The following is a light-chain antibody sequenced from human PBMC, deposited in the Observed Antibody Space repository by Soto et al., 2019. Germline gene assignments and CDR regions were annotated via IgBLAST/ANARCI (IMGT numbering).Light chain of an antibody. V-gene: IGLV2-11*01. CDR2: DVS. J-gene: IGLJ1*01. CDR3: CSYAGSYTYV. CDR1: SSDVGGYNY. Sequence: QSALTQPRSVSGSPGQSVTISCTGTSSDVGGYNYVSWYQQHPGNAPKLMMYDVSKRPSGVPDRFSGSKSGNTASLTISGLQAEDEADYYCCSYAGSYTYVFGTGTRSPS.